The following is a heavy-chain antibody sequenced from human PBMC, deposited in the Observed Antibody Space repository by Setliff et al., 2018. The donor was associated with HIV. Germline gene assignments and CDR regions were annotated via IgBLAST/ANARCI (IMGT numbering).Heavy chain of an antibody. CDR1: GYTFTGYF. Sequence: ASVKVSCKASGYTFTGYFIHWVRQAPGQGLEWMGRIIPSGGSSTYAQKFQGRVAMTRDTSTSTVYMELSSLRSEDTAVYYCARDRVRITIFGANDASDIWGQGTMVTVSS. D-gene: IGHD3-3*01. J-gene: IGHJ3*02. V-gene: IGHV1-46*01. CDR3: ARDRVRITIFGANDASDI. CDR2: IIPSGGSS.